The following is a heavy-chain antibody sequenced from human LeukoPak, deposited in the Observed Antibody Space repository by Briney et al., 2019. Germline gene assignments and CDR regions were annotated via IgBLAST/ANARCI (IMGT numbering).Heavy chain of an antibody. J-gene: IGHJ4*02. V-gene: IGHV3-48*04. D-gene: IGHD2-2*02. Sequence: GGSLRLSCAASGFTFSSYSMNWVRQAPGKGLEWVSYISSSSSTIYYADSVKGRFTISRDNAKNSLYLQMNSLRAEDTAVYYCARDVASCSDITCYTVEPFDYWGQGTLVTVSS. CDR3: ARDVASCSDITCYTVEPFDY. CDR2: ISSSSSTI. CDR1: GFTFSSYS.